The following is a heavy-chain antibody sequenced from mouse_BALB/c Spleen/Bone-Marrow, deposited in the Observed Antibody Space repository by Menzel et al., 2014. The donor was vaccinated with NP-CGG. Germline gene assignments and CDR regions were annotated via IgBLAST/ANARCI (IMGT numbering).Heavy chain of an antibody. D-gene: IGHD1-1*01. J-gene: IGHJ2*01. CDR3: ARQYGSSFFDY. CDR2: ISGGGSYT. V-gene: IGHV5-9-2*01. Sequence: EVKVEESGGGLVKPGGSLKLSCAASGFTFSSYGMSWVCQTPEKRLEWVATISGGGSYTYYPDGVKGRFPISRDNAKNNLYLQMSSLRSEDTALYYCARQYGSSFFDYWGQGTTLTVST. CDR1: GFTFSSYG.